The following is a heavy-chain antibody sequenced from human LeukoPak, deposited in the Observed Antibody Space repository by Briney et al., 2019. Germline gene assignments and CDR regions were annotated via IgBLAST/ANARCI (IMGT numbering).Heavy chain of an antibody. D-gene: IGHD1-1*01. Sequence: PSETLSLTCTVSGGSISSGGYYWSWIRQPPGKGLEWIGYIYYSGSTYYNPSLKSRVTISVDTSKNQFSLKLSSVTAADTAVYYCARVRTEGAFDIWGQGTMVTVSS. CDR3: ARVRTEGAFDI. CDR1: GGSISSGGYY. V-gene: IGHV4-30-4*08. J-gene: IGHJ3*02. CDR2: IYYSGST.